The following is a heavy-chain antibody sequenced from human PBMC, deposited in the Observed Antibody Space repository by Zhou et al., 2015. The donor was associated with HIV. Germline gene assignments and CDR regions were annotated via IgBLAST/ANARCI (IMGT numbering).Heavy chain of an antibody. Sequence: QVQLVQSGAEVKKPGSSVKVSCKASGGTFSSYAISWVRQAPGQGLEWMGGIIPIFGTANYAQKFQGRVTITADESTSTAYMELSSLRSEDTAVYYCARADYYDSSGTNWFDPVGPGNPGPPSPQ. CDR2: IIPIFGTA. V-gene: IGHV1-69*01. D-gene: IGHD3-22*01. CDR1: GGTFSSYA. CDR3: ARADYYDSSGTNWFDP. J-gene: IGHJ5*02.